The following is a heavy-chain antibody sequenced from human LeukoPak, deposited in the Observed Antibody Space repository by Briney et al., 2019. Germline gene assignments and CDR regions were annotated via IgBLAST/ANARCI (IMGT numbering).Heavy chain of an antibody. J-gene: IGHJ4*02. Sequence: VASVKVSCKASGYTFTSYGISWVRQAPGQGLEWMGWISAYNGNTNYAQKLQGRVTMTTDTSTSTAYMELRSLRSDDTAVYYCATFGGKGGPSDYFDYWGQGALVTVSS. CDR2: ISAYNGNT. V-gene: IGHV1-18*01. CDR3: ATFGGKGGPSDYFDY. CDR1: GYTFTSYG. D-gene: IGHD3-10*01.